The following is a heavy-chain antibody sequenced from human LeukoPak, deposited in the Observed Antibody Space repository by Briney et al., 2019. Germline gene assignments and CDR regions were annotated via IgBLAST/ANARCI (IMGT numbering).Heavy chain of an antibody. J-gene: IGHJ3*02. Sequence: GGSLRLSCAASGFTFSNYWMTWVRQAPGKGLEWVANIKEDGSEKYYVDSVKGRFTISRDNAENSLFLQMNGLRPEDTAVYYCARYYGSGKGEAFDIWGQGTMVTVSS. CDR3: ARYYGSGKGEAFDI. CDR1: GFTFSNYW. D-gene: IGHD3-10*01. V-gene: IGHV3-7*03. CDR2: IKEDGSEK.